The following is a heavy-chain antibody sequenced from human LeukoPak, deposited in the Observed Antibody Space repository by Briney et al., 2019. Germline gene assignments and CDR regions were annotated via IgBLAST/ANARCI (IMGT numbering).Heavy chain of an antibody. J-gene: IGHJ4*02. D-gene: IGHD3-22*01. CDR1: GGSISSYY. Sequence: PPETLSLTCTVSGGSISSYYWSWIRQPAGKGLEWIGRIYTSGSTNYNPSLKSRVTMSVDTSKNQFSLKLSSVTAADTAVYYCARSRSYYYDSSGYYRTQYYFDYWGQGTLVTVSS. V-gene: IGHV4-4*07. CDR3: ARSRSYYYDSSGYYRTQYYFDY. CDR2: IYTSGST.